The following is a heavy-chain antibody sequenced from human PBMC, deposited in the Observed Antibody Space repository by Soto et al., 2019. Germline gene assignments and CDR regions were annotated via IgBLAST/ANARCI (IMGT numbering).Heavy chain of an antibody. D-gene: IGHD1-26*01. CDR2: INSDGRST. Sequence: EGQLVESGGGLVQPGGSLRLSCLASGFTFSSYWMHWVRQAPGKGLVWVSRINSDGRSTNYADSVQGRFTTSRDNAKNTLYLQMNSLRVEDTAVYYCTRGELGTPDYWGQGTLVTVSS. V-gene: IGHV3-74*01. J-gene: IGHJ4*02. CDR3: TRGELGTPDY. CDR1: GFTFSSYW.